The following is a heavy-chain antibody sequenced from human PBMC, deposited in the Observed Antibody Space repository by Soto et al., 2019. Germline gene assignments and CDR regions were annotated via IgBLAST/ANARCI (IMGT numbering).Heavy chain of an antibody. J-gene: IGHJ3*02. V-gene: IGHV1-2*04. D-gene: IGHD1-20*01. Sequence: ASVKVSCKASGYTFTGYYMHWVRQAPGQGLEWMGWINPNSGGTNYAQKFQGWVTMTRDTSISTAYMELSRLRSDDTAVYYCARVRGLNWDAFDIWGQGTMVTVSS. CDR1: GYTFTGYY. CDR2: INPNSGGT. CDR3: ARVRGLNWDAFDI.